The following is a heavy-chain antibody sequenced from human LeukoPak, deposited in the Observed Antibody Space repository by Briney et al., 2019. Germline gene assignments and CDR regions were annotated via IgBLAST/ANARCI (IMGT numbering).Heavy chain of an antibody. CDR2: INPNSGGT. D-gene: IGHD5-24*01. V-gene: IGHV1-2*02. J-gene: IGHJ4*02. CDR3: ARGEMATTSFDY. Sequence: ASVKVSRKASGYTFTGYYMHWVRQAPGQGLEWMGWINPNSGGTNYAQKFQGRATMTRDTSISTAYMELSRLRSDDTAVYYCARGEMATTSFDYWGQGTLVTVSS. CDR1: GYTFTGYY.